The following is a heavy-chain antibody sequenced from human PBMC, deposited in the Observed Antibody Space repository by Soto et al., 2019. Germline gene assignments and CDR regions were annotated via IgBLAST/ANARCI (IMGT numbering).Heavy chain of an antibody. CDR1: GFTLSSYV. D-gene: IGHD2-15*01. Sequence: GGSLRLCFAASGFTLSSYVMHWVRQAPGKVLEWVAVISYDESNKSYADSVKGRFTISRDNSKNTLYLQMNSLRAEDTAVYYWAREVSGYCSGGSCHYFDYWGQGTLVPVSS. J-gene: IGHJ4*02. V-gene: IGHV3-30-3*01. CDR3: AREVSGYCSGGSCHYFDY. CDR2: ISYDESNK.